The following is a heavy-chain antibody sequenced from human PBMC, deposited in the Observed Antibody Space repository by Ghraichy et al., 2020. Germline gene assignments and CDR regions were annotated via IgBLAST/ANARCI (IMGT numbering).Heavy chain of an antibody. J-gene: IGHJ2*01. D-gene: IGHD1-26*01. V-gene: IGHV3-30*18. CDR3: AKEGFSRVSDWHFDL. CDR1: GFTFSTYG. Sequence: GGSLRLSCAASGFTFSTYGMHWVRQAPGKGLEWVAVILYDGSAQYFADSVRGRSTISRDNSKNTLYLQMNSLRPEDTAVYYCAKEGFSRVSDWHFDLWGRGTLVTVSS. CDR2: ILYDGSAQ.